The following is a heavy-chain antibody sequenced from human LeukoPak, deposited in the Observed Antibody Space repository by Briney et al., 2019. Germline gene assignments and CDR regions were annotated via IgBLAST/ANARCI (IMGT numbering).Heavy chain of an antibody. CDR3: AKHYDFWSGYSPRPPYDAFDI. V-gene: IGHV3-30*02. D-gene: IGHD3-3*01. CDR1: GFTFSSYG. J-gene: IGHJ3*02. CDR2: IRYDGSNK. Sequence: GGSLRLSCAASGFTFSSYGMHWVRQAPGKGLEWVAFIRYDGSNKYYADSVKGRFTISRDNSKNTLYLQMNSLRAEDTAVYYCAKHYDFWSGYSPRPPYDAFDIWGQGTMVTVSS.